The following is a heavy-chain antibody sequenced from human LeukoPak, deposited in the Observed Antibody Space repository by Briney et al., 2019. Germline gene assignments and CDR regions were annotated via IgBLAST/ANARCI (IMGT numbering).Heavy chain of an antibody. CDR2: INPSGGST. CDR3: ARDWGIAAALYYFDY. Sequence: GASVTVSYMASGYTFTSYYMHWVRQAPGQGLEWMGLINPSGGSTSYAQKFQGRVTMTRDMSTSTVYMELSSLRSEDTAVYYCARDWGIAAALYYFDYWGQGTLVTVSS. V-gene: IGHV1-46*01. D-gene: IGHD6-13*01. J-gene: IGHJ4*02. CDR1: GYTFTSYY.